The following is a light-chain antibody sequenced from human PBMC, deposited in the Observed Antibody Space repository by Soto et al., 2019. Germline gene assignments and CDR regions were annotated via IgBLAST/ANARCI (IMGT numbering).Light chain of an antibody. CDR2: GAS. J-gene: IGKJ1*01. CDR1: QSVSSN. Sequence: EIVMTQSPATLSVSPGERATLSCRASQSVSSNLAWYQQKPGQAPRLLIYGASTRATGIPARFSGSGSGTELTLPISGLQSEDFAIYFCQQYNNWPPDRTFGQGTKVEIK. V-gene: IGKV3-15*01. CDR3: QQYNNWPPDRT.